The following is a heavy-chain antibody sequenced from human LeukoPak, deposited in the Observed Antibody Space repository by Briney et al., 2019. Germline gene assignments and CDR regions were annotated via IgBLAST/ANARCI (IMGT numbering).Heavy chain of an antibody. J-gene: IGHJ5*02. Sequence: GGSLRLSCAASGFNLSTYEMNWVRQAPGKGLEWIADITISGHTKNYADSVKGRFTISRDNARTSLYLQMNSLRVEDTGVYYCAIGDSHADLWGQGTLVTVSS. CDR3: AIGDSHADL. CDR2: ITISGHTK. V-gene: IGHV3-48*03. D-gene: IGHD2-21*01. CDR1: GFNLSTYE.